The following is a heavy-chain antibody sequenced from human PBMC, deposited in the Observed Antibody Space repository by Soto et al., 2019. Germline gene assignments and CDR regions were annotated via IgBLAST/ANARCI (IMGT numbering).Heavy chain of an antibody. D-gene: IGHD2-21*02. CDR1: GFTFSSYA. V-gene: IGHV3-64D*08. J-gene: IGHJ4*02. CDR2: ISSNGGRT. Sequence: PGGSLRLSCSASGFTFSSYAMHWVRQAPGKGLEYVSAISSNGGRTYYADSVKGRFTISRDNSKNTLYLQMSSLRAEDTAVYYCALIVVVTANVDYWGQGTLVTVSS. CDR3: ALIVVVTANVDY.